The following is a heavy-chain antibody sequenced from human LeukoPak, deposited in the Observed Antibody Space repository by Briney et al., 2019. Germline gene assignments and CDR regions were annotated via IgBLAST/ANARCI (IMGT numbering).Heavy chain of an antibody. CDR2: INYSADA. V-gene: IGHV4-34*01. D-gene: IGHD3-10*01. CDR1: GGSLSGYY. Sequence: SETLSLTCGVYGGSLSGYYWSWIRQPPGKGLEWIGEINYSADANYSPSLGSRVTISVDTSKNQFSLELASVTAADTAVYYCARRSHSPSGSPYWGQGTQVTVSS. J-gene: IGHJ4*02. CDR3: ARRSHSPSGSPY.